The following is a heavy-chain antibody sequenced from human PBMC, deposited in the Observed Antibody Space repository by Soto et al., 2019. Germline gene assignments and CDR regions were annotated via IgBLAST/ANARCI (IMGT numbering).Heavy chain of an antibody. CDR2: IYYSGST. J-gene: IGHJ5*02. CDR1: GGSISRGGYY. Sequence: QVQLQESGPGRVKPSQTLSLTGTVSGGSISRGGYYWSWFRQHPGKGLGGIGNIYYSGSTYYTPSLKSRVTISVDTSKNQFSLKLSSVTAADTAVYYCARNSDPDYYDSSGPNWFDPWGQGTLVTVSS. V-gene: IGHV4-31*03. CDR3: ARNSDPDYYDSSGPNWFDP. D-gene: IGHD3-22*01.